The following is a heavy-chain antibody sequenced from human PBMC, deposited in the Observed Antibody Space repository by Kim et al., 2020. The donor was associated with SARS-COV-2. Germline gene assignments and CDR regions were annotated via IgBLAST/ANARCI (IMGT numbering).Heavy chain of an antibody. D-gene: IGHD6-13*01. J-gene: IGHJ5*02. Sequence: SETLSLTCTVSGGSISSYYWSWIRQPPGKGLEWIGYIYYSGSTNYNPSLKSRVTISVDTSKNQFSLKLSSVTAADTAVYYCARDLGSSSWYAKYNWFDPWGQGTLVTVSS. CDR2: IYYSGST. CDR1: GGSISSYY. CDR3: ARDLGSSSWYAKYNWFDP. V-gene: IGHV4-59*01.